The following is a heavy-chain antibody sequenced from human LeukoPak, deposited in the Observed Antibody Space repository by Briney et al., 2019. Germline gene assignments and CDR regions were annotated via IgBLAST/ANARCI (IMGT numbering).Heavy chain of an antibody. V-gene: IGHV3-30*18. J-gene: IGHJ4*02. CDR1: GFTFSSYG. Sequence: GGSLGLSCAASGFTFSSYGMHWVRQAPGKGLEWVAVISYDGSNKYYADSVKGRFTISRDNSKNTLYLQMNSLRAEDTAVYYCAKDWGTKYSYAYYFDYWGQGTLVTVSS. CDR2: ISYDGSNK. D-gene: IGHD5-18*01. CDR3: AKDWGTKYSYAYYFDY.